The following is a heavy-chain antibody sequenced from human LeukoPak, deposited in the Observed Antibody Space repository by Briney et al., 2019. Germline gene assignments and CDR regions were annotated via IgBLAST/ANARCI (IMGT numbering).Heavy chain of an antibody. D-gene: IGHD1-7*01. V-gene: IGHV1-2*02. CDR2: INPNSGGT. CDR1: GYTFIGYY. Sequence: GASVKVSCKASGYTFIGYYMHWVRQAPGQGLEWMGWINPNSGGTNYAQKFQGRVTMTRDTSISTAYMELSRLRSDDTAVYYCARVVPWNYALDYWGQGTLVTVSS. CDR3: ARVVPWNYALDY. J-gene: IGHJ4*02.